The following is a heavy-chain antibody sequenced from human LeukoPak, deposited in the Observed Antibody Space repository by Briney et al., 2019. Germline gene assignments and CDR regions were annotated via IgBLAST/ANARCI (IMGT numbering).Heavy chain of an antibody. J-gene: IGHJ6*02. CDR2: IIPIFGTA. CDR3: ARGVVITYYYYGMDV. D-gene: IGHD3-22*01. V-gene: IGHV1-69*13. Sequence: SVKVSCKASGGTFSSYAISWVRQAPGQGLEWMGGIIPIFGTANYAQKFQGRVTITADESTSIAYMELSSLRSEDTAVYYCARGVVITYYYYGMDVWGQGTTVTVSS. CDR1: GGTFSSYA.